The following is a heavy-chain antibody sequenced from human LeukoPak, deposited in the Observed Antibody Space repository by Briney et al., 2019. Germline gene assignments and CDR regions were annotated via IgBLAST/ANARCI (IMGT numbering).Heavy chain of an antibody. CDR2: IYYSGST. V-gene: IGHV4-59*01. Sequence: SETLSLTCTVSGGSISSYYWSWIRQPPGKGLEWIGYIYYSGSTNYNPSLKSRVTISVDTSKNQFSLKLSSVPAADTAVYYCARDQASYCSGGSCSPGDAFDIWGQGTMVTVSS. CDR3: ARDQASYCSGGSCSPGDAFDI. CDR1: GGSISSYY. J-gene: IGHJ3*02. D-gene: IGHD2-15*01.